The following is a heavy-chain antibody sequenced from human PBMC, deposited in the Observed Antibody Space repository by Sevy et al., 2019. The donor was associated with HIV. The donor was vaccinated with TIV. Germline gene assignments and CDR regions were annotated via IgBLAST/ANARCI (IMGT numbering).Heavy chain of an antibody. CDR1: GFIFGSYA. D-gene: IGHD6-13*01. CDR2: ISYDGSHK. CDR3: ARDPGSSWSSFDY. Sequence: GGSQRLSCAASGFIFGSYAMNWVRQAPGKGLEWVAVISYDGSHKYYADSVKGRFTISRDSSKNTLYLQMHSLRTDDTAVYYCARDPGSSWSSFDYWGQGTLVTVSS. V-gene: IGHV3-30-3*01. J-gene: IGHJ4*02.